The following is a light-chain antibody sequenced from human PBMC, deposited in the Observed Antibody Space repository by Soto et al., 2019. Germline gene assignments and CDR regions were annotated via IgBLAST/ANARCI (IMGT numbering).Light chain of an antibody. V-gene: IGKV1-6*01. CDR2: AAS. Sequence: GDRVTITCLASQDIRNKLGWYQQKPGKAPKLLIYAASSLQSGVPSRFSDSGSGTDFTLTITSLQPEDFATYYCLQDYNYPWTFGQGTKVDNK. CDR3: LQDYNYPWT. J-gene: IGKJ1*01. CDR1: QDIRNK.